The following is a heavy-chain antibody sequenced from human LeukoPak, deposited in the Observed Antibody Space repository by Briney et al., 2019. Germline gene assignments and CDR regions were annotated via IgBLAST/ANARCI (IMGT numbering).Heavy chain of an antibody. CDR2: MESNPAGGRT. J-gene: IGHJ4*02. CDR1: GFTFVNAW. V-gene: IGHV3-15*04. D-gene: IGHD2/OR15-2a*01. CDR3: TTLAFDVHY. Sequence: KAGRSLRLSCAASGFTFVNAWMTWVRQAPGKGLEWVGRMESNPAGGRTDYAAPVKGRFTISRDDSRSTLYLQLNNLRAEDTAVYYCTTLAFDVHYWGRGTLITVSS.